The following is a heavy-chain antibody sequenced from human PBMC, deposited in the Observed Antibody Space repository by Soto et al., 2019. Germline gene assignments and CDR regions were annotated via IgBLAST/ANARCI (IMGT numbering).Heavy chain of an antibody. D-gene: IGHD4-17*01. J-gene: IGHJ4*02. CDR1: GFTFSSYA. V-gene: IGHV3-64*01. Sequence: EVQLVESGGGLVQPGGSLRLSCAASGFTFSSYAMHWVRQAPGKGLEYVSAISSNGGSTYYANSVKGRFTMSRDNSKNTLYLQMGSLRAEDMAVYYCAREGTVTTYDYWGQGTLVTVSS. CDR2: ISSNGGST. CDR3: AREGTVTTYDY.